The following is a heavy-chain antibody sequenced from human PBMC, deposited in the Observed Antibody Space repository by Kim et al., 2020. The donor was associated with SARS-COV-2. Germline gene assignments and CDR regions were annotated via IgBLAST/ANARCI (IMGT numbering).Heavy chain of an antibody. J-gene: IGHJ4*02. Sequence: GRFTISRDKYKNTLYLQMNSLRAEDTAVYYCAKVMGDMIRGIITTAINFDYWGQGTLVTVSS. V-gene: IGHV3-23*01. CDR3: AKVMGDMIRGIITTAINFDY. D-gene: IGHD3-10*01.